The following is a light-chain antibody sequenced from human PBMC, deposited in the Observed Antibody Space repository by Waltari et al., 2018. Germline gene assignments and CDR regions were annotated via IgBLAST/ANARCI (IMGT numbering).Light chain of an antibody. Sequence: QSALTQPASVSGSPGQSITIPCTGASSHVGGYNYVSWYQQHPGKAPKLIIYDVNNPPSGLSNRFSGSKSGNRASLTISGLQAEDEADYYCCSFTSSSTWVFGGGTKLTVL. J-gene: IGLJ3*02. CDR3: CSFTSSSTWV. V-gene: IGLV2-14*03. CDR1: SSHVGGYNY. CDR2: DVN.